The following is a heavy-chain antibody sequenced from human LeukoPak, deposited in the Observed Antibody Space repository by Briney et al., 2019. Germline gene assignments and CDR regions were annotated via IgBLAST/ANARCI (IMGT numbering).Heavy chain of an antibody. J-gene: IGHJ6*03. Sequence: GGSLRLSCAGSGFTFSRYSMNWFRQAPGKGLERVSSISSRSTNIFYADSMKGRFTISRDNAKNSLYLQMNSLGAEDTAVYYCARDAQWLVPEGYFYYMDVWGKGTTVTVSS. D-gene: IGHD6-19*01. CDR3: ARDAQWLVPEGYFYYMDV. V-gene: IGHV3-21*01. CDR2: ISSRSTNI. CDR1: GFTFSRYS.